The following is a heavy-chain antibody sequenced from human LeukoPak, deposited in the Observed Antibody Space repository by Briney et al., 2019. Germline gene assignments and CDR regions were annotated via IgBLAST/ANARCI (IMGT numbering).Heavy chain of an antibody. D-gene: IGHD3-3*01. Sequence: GASVTVSCKASGYTFTSYAMNWVRQAPGQGLEWMGWINTNTGNPTYAQGFTGRFVFSLDTSVSTAYLQISSLKAENTAVYYCARAFSYYDFWSGYYTGMTNRGGIDYWGQGTLVTVSS. CDR1: GYTFTSYA. V-gene: IGHV7-4-1*02. J-gene: IGHJ4*02. CDR2: INTNTGNP. CDR3: ARAFSYYDFWSGYYTGMTNRGGIDY.